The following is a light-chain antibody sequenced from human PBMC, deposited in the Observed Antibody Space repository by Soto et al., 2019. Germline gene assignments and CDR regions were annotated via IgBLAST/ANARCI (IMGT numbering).Light chain of an antibody. CDR2: GAS. CDR1: QSVSSN. Sequence: MTPSPYTLSVSPGARATLSCRASQSVSSNLAWYQQKPGQAPRLLIYGASNRATGIPAKFSGSGSGTDFTLTIISREHEDFVVYYCHQRSDWSLTFGGGTNVDIK. J-gene: IGKJ4*01. CDR3: HQRSDWSLT. V-gene: IGKV3-11*01.